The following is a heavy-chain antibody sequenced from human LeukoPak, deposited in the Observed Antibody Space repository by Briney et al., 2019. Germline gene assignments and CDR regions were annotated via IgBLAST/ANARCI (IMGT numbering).Heavy chain of an antibody. J-gene: IGHJ5*02. Sequence: SETLSLTCTVSGGSVSSSRYYWGWIRQPPGKGLEWIGSIYYSGSTYYNPSLKSRVTISVDTSKNRFSLKLSSVTAADTAVYYCARGLYSSGFSWGQGTLVTVSS. CDR3: ARGLYSSGFS. D-gene: IGHD6-19*01. CDR1: GGSVSSSRYY. V-gene: IGHV4-39*01. CDR2: IYYSGST.